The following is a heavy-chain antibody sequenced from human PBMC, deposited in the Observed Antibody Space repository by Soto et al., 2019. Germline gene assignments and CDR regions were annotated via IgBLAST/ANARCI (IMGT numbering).Heavy chain of an antibody. J-gene: IGHJ4*02. CDR1: GGSFSGYY. D-gene: IGHD2-21*01. Sequence: TSQTLSLTCAVYGGSFSGYYWSWIRQPPGKGLEWIGKINHSGSTHYNPSRKSRVTISVDTSKNQFSLKLRSVTAADTAVYYCAREHPSYPRPCHDYWGQGTLVTACS. CDR2: INHSGST. CDR3: AREHPSYPRPCHDY. V-gene: IGHV4-34*01.